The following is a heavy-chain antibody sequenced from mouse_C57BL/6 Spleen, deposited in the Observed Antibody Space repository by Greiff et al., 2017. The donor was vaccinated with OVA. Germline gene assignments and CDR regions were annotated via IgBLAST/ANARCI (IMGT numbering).Heavy chain of an antibody. Sequence: QVQLKQPGAELVKPGASVKMSCTASGYTFTSYWITWVKQRPGQGLEWIGDIYPGGGSTNYNEKFKSKATLTVDTSSITAYMQLSSLTSEDSAVYYCANLSGSRSYWGQGTTLTVSS. CDR2: IYPGGGST. J-gene: IGHJ2*01. CDR3: ANLSGSRSY. D-gene: IGHD1-1*01. V-gene: IGHV1-55*01. CDR1: GYTFTSYW.